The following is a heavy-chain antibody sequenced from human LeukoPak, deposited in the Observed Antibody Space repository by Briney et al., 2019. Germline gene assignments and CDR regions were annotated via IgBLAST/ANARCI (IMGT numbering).Heavy chain of an antibody. V-gene: IGHV3-43*02. CDR1: GFTFNDYA. J-gene: IGHJ4*02. CDR3: GTDCSGNRCYSL. Sequence: GGSLRLSCAVSGFTFNDYAMNWVRQAPGKGLEWVSFISGDGGSTYYADSVKGRFTISRDNSRNSLYLQMSSLRLGDTALYYCGTDCSGNRCYSLWGQGTLVTVSS. D-gene: IGHD2-15*01. CDR2: ISGDGGST.